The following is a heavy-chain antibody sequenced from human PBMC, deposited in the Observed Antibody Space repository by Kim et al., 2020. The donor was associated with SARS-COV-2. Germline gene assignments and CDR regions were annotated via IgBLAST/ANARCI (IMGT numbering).Heavy chain of an antibody. V-gene: IGHV3-7*01. J-gene: IGHJ4*02. Sequence: DSVKGRFTISRDNAKNSLYLQMNSLWADDTAVYYCARPLHYDILTGYSDYWGQGTLVSVSS. CDR3: ARPLHYDILTGYSDY. D-gene: IGHD3-9*01.